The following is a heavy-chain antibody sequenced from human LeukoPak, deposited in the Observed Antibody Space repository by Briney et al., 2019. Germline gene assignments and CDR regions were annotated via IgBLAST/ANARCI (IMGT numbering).Heavy chain of an antibody. Sequence: NPGGSLRLSCAASGFTFSSYGMNWVRQPPGKGLEWIGEINHSGSTNYNPSLKSRVTISVDTSKNQFSLKLSSVTAADTAVYYCARGRVYYYGSGSYYNVTEEQDYWGQGTLVTVSS. J-gene: IGHJ4*02. CDR3: ARGRVYYYGSGSYYNVTEEQDY. V-gene: IGHV4-34*01. CDR1: GFTFSSYG. D-gene: IGHD3-10*01. CDR2: INHSGST.